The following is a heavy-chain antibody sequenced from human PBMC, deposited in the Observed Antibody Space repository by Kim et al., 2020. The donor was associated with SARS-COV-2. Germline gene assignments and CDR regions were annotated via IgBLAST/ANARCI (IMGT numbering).Heavy chain of an antibody. V-gene: IGHV3-23*01. CDR1: GFIFTNFD. Sequence: GGSLRLSCTASGFIFTNFDMTWVRQAPGEGLEWVSDINGGGTPTYHADSVKGRFTISRYNSRNTLYLQMNSLRGDDTAVYYCARGGVARPLDYWGQGSLVTVSS. CDR3: ARGGVARPLDY. D-gene: IGHD2-8*02. CDR2: INGGGTPT. J-gene: IGHJ4*02.